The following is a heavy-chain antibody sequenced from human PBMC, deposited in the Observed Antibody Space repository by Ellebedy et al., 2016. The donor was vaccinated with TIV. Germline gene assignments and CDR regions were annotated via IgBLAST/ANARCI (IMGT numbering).Heavy chain of an antibody. CDR2: IYYSGST. CDR1: GGSISSGGYY. CDR3: ARDGGTMVRGVKPYPGSNYYYYGMDV. Sequence: SETLSLTXTVSGGSISSGGYYWSWIRQHPGKGLEWIGYIYYSGSTYYNPSLKSRVTISVDTSKNQFSLKLSSVTAADTAVYYCARDGGTMVRGVKPYPGSNYYYYGMDVWGQGTTVTVSS. V-gene: IGHV4-31*03. J-gene: IGHJ6*02. D-gene: IGHD3-10*01.